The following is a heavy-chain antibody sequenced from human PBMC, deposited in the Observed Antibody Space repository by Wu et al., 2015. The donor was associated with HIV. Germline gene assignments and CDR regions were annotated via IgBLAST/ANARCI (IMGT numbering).Heavy chain of an antibody. V-gene: IGHV1-69*12. CDR3: ARAVFXVVRDSRTVLLDY. D-gene: IGHD3-10*01. J-gene: IGHJ4*02. CDR2: IIPIFGTA. Sequence: QVQLVQSGAEVKKPGSSVKVSCKASGGTFSSYAISWVRQAPGQGLEWMGGIIPIFGTANYAQKFQGRVTITADESTSTAYMELSSLRSEDMAVYYCARAVFXVVRDSRTVLLDYVGHGNPGHR. CDR1: GGTFSSYA.